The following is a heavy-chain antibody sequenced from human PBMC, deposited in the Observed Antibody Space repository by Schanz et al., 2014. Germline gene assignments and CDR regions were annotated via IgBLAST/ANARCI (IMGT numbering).Heavy chain of an antibody. CDR3: ARIGGSVFDY. D-gene: IGHD3-10*01. CDR1: GFSFTTYA. V-gene: IGHV3-23*01. Sequence: EVQLLESGGGLVQPGGSLRLSCASSGFSFTTYAMSWVRQAPGKGLEWVSSISSGGGSTYYADSVKGRFTISRDTSKNSLYLQMNSLRAEDTAVYYCARIGGSVFDYWAQGTLVTVSS. J-gene: IGHJ4*02. CDR2: ISSGGGST.